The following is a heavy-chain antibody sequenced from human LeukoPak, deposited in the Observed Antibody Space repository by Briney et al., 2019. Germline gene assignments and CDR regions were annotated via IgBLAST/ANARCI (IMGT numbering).Heavy chain of an antibody. J-gene: IGHJ4*02. V-gene: IGHV3-21*01. CDR2: ISSSSSFI. Sequence: GGSLRLSCAASGFTFSSYSMNWVRQAPGKGLEWVSSISSSSSFIYYADSVKGRFTISRDNAKNSLYLQMNSLRAEDTAVYYCARVIEYSSSSGPFDYWGQGTLVTVSS. CDR1: GFTFSSYS. CDR3: ARVIEYSSSSGPFDY. D-gene: IGHD6-6*01.